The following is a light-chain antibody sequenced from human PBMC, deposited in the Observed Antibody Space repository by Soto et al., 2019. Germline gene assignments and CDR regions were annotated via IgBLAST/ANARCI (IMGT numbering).Light chain of an antibody. CDR1: SSDVGGYNY. V-gene: IGLV2-14*01. CDR2: DVS. Sequence: QSALTQAASVSGSPGQSITISCTGTSSDVGGYNYVSWYQQHPGKAPKLMIYDVSNRPSGVSNRFSGSKSGNTASLTISGLLAEDEADYYCSSYTSSSTLFGGGTQLTVL. CDR3: SSYTSSSTL. J-gene: IGLJ3*02.